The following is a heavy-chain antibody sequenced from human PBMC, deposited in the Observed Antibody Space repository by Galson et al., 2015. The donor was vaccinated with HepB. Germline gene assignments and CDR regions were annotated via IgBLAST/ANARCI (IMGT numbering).Heavy chain of an antibody. J-gene: IGHJ6*02. CDR3: ARDYYDFWSGYYSHGMDV. D-gene: IGHD3-3*01. CDR1: GYTFTSYG. V-gene: IGHV1-18*01. CDR2: ISAYNGNT. Sequence: QSGAEVKKPGASVKVSCKASGYTFTSYGISWVRQAPGQGLEWMGWISAYNGNTNYAQKLQGRVTMTTDTSTSTAYMELRSLRSDDTAVYYCARDYYDFWSGYYSHGMDVWGQGTTVTVSS.